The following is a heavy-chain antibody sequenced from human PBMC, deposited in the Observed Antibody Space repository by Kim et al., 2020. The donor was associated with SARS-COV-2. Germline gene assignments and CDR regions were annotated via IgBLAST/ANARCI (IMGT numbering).Heavy chain of an antibody. Sequence: CGSLRLSCVASGFTLNTYWINWVRQAPGKGLVWVSRINTGGSSTHYADSVKGRFTMSRDNAENTVILQMHSLRAEDTAVYYCARGMFASGFDVWGQGTTVTISS. J-gene: IGHJ6*02. CDR1: GFTLNTYW. D-gene: IGHD3-10*02. CDR3: ARGMFASGFDV. V-gene: IGHV3-74*01. CDR2: INTGGSST.